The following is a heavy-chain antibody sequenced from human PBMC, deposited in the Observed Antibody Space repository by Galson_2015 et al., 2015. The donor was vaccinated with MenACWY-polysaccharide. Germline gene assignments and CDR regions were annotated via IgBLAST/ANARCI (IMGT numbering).Heavy chain of an antibody. CDR1: EFTFSSYA. J-gene: IGHJ6*02. CDR3: ARAYWSRITCFGMDV. CDR2: ISYDGSNK. V-gene: IGHV3-30-3*01. Sequence: SLRLSCAASEFTFSSYAVHWVRQAPGKGLEWVAVISYDGSNKYYADSVKGRFTISRDNSESAVYLQMNTLRAEDTAVYYCARAYWSRITCFGMDVWGQGTTVTVSS. D-gene: IGHD2-2*01.